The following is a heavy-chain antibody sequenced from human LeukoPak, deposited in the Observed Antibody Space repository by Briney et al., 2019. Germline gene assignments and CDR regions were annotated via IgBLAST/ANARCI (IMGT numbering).Heavy chain of an antibody. CDR2: ISYDRSNK. Sequence: GGSLTLSCAASRFTFSSYAMHWLRQAPGKGREGGAGISYDRSNKYYADSVKGRFTISRDNSKNTLYLQMNSLRAEDTAVYYCARESEYYDFWSGYYRRSTGWFDPWGQGTLVTVSS. J-gene: IGHJ5*02. D-gene: IGHD3-3*01. V-gene: IGHV3-30-3*01. CDR1: RFTFSSYA. CDR3: ARESEYYDFWSGYYRRSTGWFDP.